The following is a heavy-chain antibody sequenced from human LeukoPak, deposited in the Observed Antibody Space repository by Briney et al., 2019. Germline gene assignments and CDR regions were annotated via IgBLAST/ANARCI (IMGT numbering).Heavy chain of an antibody. CDR1: GGSISSGGYS. CDR2: IYHSGST. Sequence: SETLSLTCAVSGGSISSGGYSWSWIRQPPGKGLEWIGYIYHSGSTYYNPSLKSRVTISVDRSKNQFSLKLSSVTAADTAVYYCARVQLDGDYDGGWYFDYWGQGTLVTVSS. J-gene: IGHJ4*02. V-gene: IGHV4-30-2*01. CDR3: ARVQLDGDYDGGWYFDY. D-gene: IGHD4-17*01.